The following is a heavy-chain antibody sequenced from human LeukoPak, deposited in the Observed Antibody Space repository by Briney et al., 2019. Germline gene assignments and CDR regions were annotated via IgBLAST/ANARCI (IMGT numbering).Heavy chain of an antibody. V-gene: IGHV3-73*01. J-gene: IGHJ4*02. CDR2: IRSKANSYAT. D-gene: IGHD4-17*01. Sequence: GGSLRLSCAASGFTFSGSAMHWVRQASGKGREWVGRIRSKANSYATAYAASVKGRFTISRDDSKNTAYLQMNSLKTEDTAVYYCTNDYGDYVRGYWGQGTLVTVSS. CDR3: TNDYGDYVRGY. CDR1: GFTFSGSA.